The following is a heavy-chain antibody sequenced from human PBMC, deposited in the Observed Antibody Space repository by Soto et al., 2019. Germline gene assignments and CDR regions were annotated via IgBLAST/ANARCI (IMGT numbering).Heavy chain of an antibody. CDR3: ARIKWGLDYYSGMDV. D-gene: IGHD1-26*01. CDR2: INPKTAAT. V-gene: IGHV1-2*02. CDR1: GYTFSDYF. Sequence: QVQLVQSGAEVKKSGASVKVSCKASGYTFSDYFIQWLRQAPGQGLEWVAWINPKTAATNYAKKFQDRVTLTSDTSFSTAYLELTRLRPYYTAVYYCARIKWGLDYYSGMDVWGQWTAVTVSS. J-gene: IGHJ6*02.